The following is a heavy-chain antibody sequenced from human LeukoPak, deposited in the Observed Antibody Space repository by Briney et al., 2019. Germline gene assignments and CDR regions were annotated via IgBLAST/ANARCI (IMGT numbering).Heavy chain of an antibody. CDR2: IKQDGSER. CDR3: ARHNPLWGY. Sequence: GGSLRLSCAASGFTFSSYWMHWVRQAPGKGLEWVANIKQDGSERYYVDSVKGRFTISRDNAENSLYLQMNSLRAEDTAQYYCARHNPLWGYWGQGTLVTVSS. CDR1: GFTFSSYW. J-gene: IGHJ4*02. D-gene: IGHD1-14*01. V-gene: IGHV3-7*04.